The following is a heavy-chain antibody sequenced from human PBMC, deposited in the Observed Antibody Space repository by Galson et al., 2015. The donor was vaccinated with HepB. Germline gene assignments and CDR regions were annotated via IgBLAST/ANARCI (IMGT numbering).Heavy chain of an antibody. Sequence: CAISGDSVSSNSAAWNWIRQSPSRGLEWLGRSYYRSKWYNDYAVSVKSRITTTPDTSKNQFSLHLNSLTLEDTAVYYCARETGGVIDIWGQGTMVTVSS. CDR2: SYYRSKWYN. D-gene: IGHD2-8*02. V-gene: IGHV6-1*01. CDR3: ARETGGVIDI. J-gene: IGHJ3*02. CDR1: GDSVSSNSAA.